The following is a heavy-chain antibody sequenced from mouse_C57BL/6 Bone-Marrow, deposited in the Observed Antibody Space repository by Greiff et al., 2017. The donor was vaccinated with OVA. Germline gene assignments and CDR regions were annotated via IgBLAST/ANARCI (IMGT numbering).Heavy chain of an antibody. J-gene: IGHJ3*01. Sequence: QVQLKESGAELAKPGASVKLSCKASGYTFTSYWMHWVNQRPGQGLEWIGYINPSSGYTKYNQKFKDKATLTADKSSSTAYMQLSSLIYEDSAVYYCASPPPWFAYWGQGTLVTVSA. CDR3: ASPPPWFAY. CDR2: INPSSGYT. V-gene: IGHV1-7*01. CDR1: GYTFTSYW.